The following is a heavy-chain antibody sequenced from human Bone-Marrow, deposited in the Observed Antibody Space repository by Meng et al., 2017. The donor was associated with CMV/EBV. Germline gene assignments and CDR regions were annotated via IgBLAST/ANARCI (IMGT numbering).Heavy chain of an antibody. V-gene: IGHV1-2*02. CDR3: ARVGGYRDY. Sequence: ASVKVSCKASGYTFTGYYMHWVRQAPGQGLEWMGWINPNSGGTNYAQKFQGRVTITTDESTSTAYMELSSLRSEDTAVYYCARVGGYRDYWGQGTLVTVSS. CDR1: GYTFTGYY. CDR2: INPNSGGT. J-gene: IGHJ4*02. D-gene: IGHD3-16*01.